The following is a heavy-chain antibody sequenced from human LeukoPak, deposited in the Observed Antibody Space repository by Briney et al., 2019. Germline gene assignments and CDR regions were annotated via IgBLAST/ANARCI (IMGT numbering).Heavy chain of an antibody. D-gene: IGHD3-3*01. CDR1: GGTFNSYA. Sequence: SVKVSCRASGGTFNSYAISWVPQAPGQGLEWMGGIIPIFGTANYAQKFQGRVTITADESTSTAYMELSSLRSEDTAVYYCARGVLRFLEWLLYWGQGTLVTVSS. CDR3: ARGVLRFLEWLLY. J-gene: IGHJ4*02. V-gene: IGHV1-69*13. CDR2: IIPIFGTA.